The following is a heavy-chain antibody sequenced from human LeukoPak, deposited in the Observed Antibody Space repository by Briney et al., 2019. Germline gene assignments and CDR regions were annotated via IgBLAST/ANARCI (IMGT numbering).Heavy chain of an antibody. Sequence: SVKVSCKASGFTFTSSAVQWVRQARGQRLEWIGWIVVGSGNTNYAQKFQERVTITRDMSTSTAYMELSSLRSEDTAVYYCAVYYYGSGSLPYYYYYGMDVWGQGTTVTVSS. V-gene: IGHV1-58*01. CDR1: GFTFTSSA. CDR2: IVVGSGNT. D-gene: IGHD3-10*01. J-gene: IGHJ6*02. CDR3: AVYYYGSGSLPYYYYYGMDV.